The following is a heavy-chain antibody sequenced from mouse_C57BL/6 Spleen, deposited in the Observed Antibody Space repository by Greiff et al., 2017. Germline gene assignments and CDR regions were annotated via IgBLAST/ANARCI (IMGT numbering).Heavy chain of an antibody. CDR2: IDPENGDT. CDR3: SDYGSSSTEYFDV. J-gene: IGHJ1*03. CDR1: GFNITDDY. V-gene: IGHV14-4*01. D-gene: IGHD1-1*01. Sequence: EVQLQQSGAELVRPGASVKLSCTASGFNITDDYMHWVKQRPGQGLEWIGWIDPENGDTGYDSKFKGKATITVDTSSNTAYLQLSSLTSEDTAVYYCSDYGSSSTEYFDVWGTGTTVTVSS.